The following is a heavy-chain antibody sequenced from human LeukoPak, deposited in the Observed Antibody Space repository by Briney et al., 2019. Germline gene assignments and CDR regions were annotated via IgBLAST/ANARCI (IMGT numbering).Heavy chain of an antibody. CDR3: ARAEVQLWLSDYYYYMDV. CDR1: GYTFTSYG. J-gene: IGHJ6*03. Sequence: ASVKVSCKASGYTFTSYGISWVRQAPGQGLEWMGWINTNTGNPTYAQGFTGRFVFSLDTSVSTAYLQISSLKAEDTAVYYCARAEVQLWLSDYYYYMDVWGKGTTVTVSS. CDR2: INTNTGNP. D-gene: IGHD5-18*01. V-gene: IGHV7-4-1*02.